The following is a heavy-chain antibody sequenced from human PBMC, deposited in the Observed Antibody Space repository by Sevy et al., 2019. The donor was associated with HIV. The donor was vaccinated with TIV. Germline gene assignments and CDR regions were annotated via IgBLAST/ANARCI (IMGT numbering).Heavy chain of an antibody. CDR1: GGSISSSSYY. V-gene: IGHV4-39*01. CDR2: IYYTGST. D-gene: IGHD3-3*01. Sequence: SETLSLTCTVSGGSISSSSYYWNWIRQPPGKGLEWIGSIYYTGSTYYKPSLKSRVTISKDTSKNQFSLKLTSVTAADTAVYYCARPEGLQLNYAMDVWGRGTTVTVSS. J-gene: IGHJ6*02. CDR3: ARPEGLQLNYAMDV.